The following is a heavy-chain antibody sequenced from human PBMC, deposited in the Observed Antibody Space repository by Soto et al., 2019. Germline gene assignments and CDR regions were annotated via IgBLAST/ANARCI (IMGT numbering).Heavy chain of an antibody. D-gene: IGHD1-26*01. J-gene: IGHJ3*02. CDR1: GFTFSNYS. Sequence: QVQLVESGGGLVKPGGSLRLSCAASGFTFSNYSMSWIRQAPGKGLEWVSYISSSGSTIYYADSVKGRFTISTDNAKNTLSLQINSLRAADTAVYYCARVRDSPQNSANYDEAFDNWGQGTMVTVSS. CDR2: ISSSGSTI. CDR3: ARVRDSPQNSANYDEAFDN. V-gene: IGHV3-11*01.